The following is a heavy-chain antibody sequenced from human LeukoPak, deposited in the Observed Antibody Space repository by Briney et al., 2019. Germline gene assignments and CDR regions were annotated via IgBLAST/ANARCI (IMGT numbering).Heavy chain of an antibody. Sequence: GGSLRLSCAASGFTFSSYGISWVRQAPGKGLEWVSGISPSGGTSYYADSVKGRFTISRDNSKNTMYLQMNSLRAEDTAVYYCTTDGITMVRGVNFDYWGQGTLVTVSS. CDR1: GFTFSSYG. CDR2: ISPSGGTS. J-gene: IGHJ4*02. CDR3: TTDGITMVRGVNFDY. V-gene: IGHV3-23*01. D-gene: IGHD3-10*01.